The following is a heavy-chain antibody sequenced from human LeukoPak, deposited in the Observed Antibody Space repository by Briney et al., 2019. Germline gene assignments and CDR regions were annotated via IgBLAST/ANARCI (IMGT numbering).Heavy chain of an antibody. CDR3: AKRGAEVGETVAPGDY. Sequence: GGSLRLSCAASGLTFSSYSMNWVRQAPGKGLEWVSSVSGSGGSIYYADSVKGRFTSSRDNSKNTLYLQMNSLRAEDTAVYYCAKRGAEVGETVAPGDYWGQGTLVTVSS. D-gene: IGHD1-26*01. CDR1: GLTFSSYS. V-gene: IGHV3-23*01. J-gene: IGHJ4*02. CDR2: VSGSGGSI.